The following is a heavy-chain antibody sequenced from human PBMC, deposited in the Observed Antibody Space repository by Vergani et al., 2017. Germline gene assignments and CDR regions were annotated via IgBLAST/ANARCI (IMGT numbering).Heavy chain of an antibody. D-gene: IGHD2-2*01. CDR2: ISGSGGST. CDR3: AKGQXPGYCSSTSGYGPEDYYYYGMDV. Sequence: EVQLLESGGGLVQPGGSLRLSCAASGFTFSSYAMSWVRQAPGKGLEWVSAISGSGGSTYYADSVKGRFTISRDKSKNTLYLQMNSLRAEDTAVYYCAKGQXPGYCSSTSGYGPEDYYYYGMDVWGQGTTVTVSS. V-gene: IGHV3-23*01. CDR1: GFTFSSYA. J-gene: IGHJ6*02.